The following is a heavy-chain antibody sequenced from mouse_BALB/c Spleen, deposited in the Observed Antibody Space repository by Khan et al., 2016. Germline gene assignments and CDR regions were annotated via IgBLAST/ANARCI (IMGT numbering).Heavy chain of an antibody. V-gene: IGHV14-3*02. Sequence: VQLQQSGAELVKPGASVKLSCTASGFNIKDTYMHWVKQRPEQGLEWIGRIDPANGNTKYDPKFQGKATITADTSSNTAYLQLSSLTSEDTAGYYCARSPYDYDVGFAYWAKGLWSLSLQ. J-gene: IGHJ3*01. CDR3: ARSPYDYDVGFAY. CDR1: GFNIKDTY. D-gene: IGHD2-4*01. CDR2: IDPANGNT.